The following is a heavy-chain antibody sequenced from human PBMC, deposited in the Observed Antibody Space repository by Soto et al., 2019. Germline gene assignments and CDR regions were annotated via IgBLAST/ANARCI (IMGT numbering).Heavy chain of an antibody. V-gene: IGHV3-11*01. Sequence: ESGGGLVKPGGSLRLSCAASGFTFSDYYMSWIRQAPGKGLEWVSYISSSGSTIYYADSVKGRFTISRDNAKNSLYLQMNSLRAEDTAVYYCAREGITMVRGVTYYYYYGMDVWGQGTTVTVSS. CDR3: AREGITMVRGVTYYYYYGMDV. CDR1: GFTFSDYY. J-gene: IGHJ6*02. D-gene: IGHD3-10*01. CDR2: ISSSGSTI.